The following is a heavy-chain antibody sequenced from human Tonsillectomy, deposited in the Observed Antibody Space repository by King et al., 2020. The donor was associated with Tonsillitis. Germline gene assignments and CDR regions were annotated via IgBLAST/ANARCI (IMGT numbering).Heavy chain of an antibody. CDR1: GLTFDDYA. D-gene: IGHD4-17*01. Sequence: QLVQSGGGVVQPGGSLRLSCAASGLTFDDYAMHWVRQAPGKGLEWVSLISGNGGSTYYADSVKGRFTISRDNSKNSLYLQMNSLRIEDTALYYCAKSVDYAYNHYMDVWGKGTTVTVSS. CDR2: ISGNGGST. V-gene: IGHV3-43*02. J-gene: IGHJ6*03. CDR3: AKSVDYAYNHYMDV.